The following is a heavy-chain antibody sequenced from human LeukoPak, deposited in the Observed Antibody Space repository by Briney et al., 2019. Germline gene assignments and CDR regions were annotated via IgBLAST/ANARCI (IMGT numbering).Heavy chain of an antibody. V-gene: IGHV3-11*04. CDR3: ARALTYDFNWFDP. D-gene: IGHD3-3*01. J-gene: IGHJ5*02. CDR1: GFTFSDYY. CDR2: ISSSGSTI. Sequence: PGGSLTLSCAASGFTFSDYYMSWLRQAPGKGLEWVSYISSSGSTIYYADSVKGRFTISRDNAKNSLYLQMNSLRAEDTAVYYCARALTYDFNWFDPWGQGTLVTVSS.